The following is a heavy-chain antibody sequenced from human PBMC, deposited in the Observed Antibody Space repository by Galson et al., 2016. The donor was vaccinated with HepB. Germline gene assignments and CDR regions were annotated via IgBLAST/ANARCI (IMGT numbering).Heavy chain of an antibody. J-gene: IGHJ4*02. CDR2: LSASGGAT. Sequence: SLRLSCAASGFTFNTYAMSWVRQAPGKGLEWVPTLSASGGATYYSDSVKGRFTISRDNSKNTLYLQMNSLRDEDTAVYYCAKGRTGTTGPVEYWVQGTLVTVSS. CDR3: AKGRTGTTGPVEY. V-gene: IGHV3-23*01. CDR1: GFTFNTYA. D-gene: IGHD1-1*01.